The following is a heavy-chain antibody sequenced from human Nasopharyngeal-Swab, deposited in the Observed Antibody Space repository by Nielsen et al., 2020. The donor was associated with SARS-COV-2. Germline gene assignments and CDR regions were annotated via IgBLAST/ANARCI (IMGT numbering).Heavy chain of an antibody. J-gene: IGHJ6*02. D-gene: IGHD3-10*01. CDR2: IIPILGTA. V-gene: IGHV1-69*13. CDR1: GYTFTSYA. Sequence: SVKVSCKASGYTFTSYAISWVRQAPGQGLEWMGGIIPILGTANYAQKFQGRVTITADESTSTAYMELSSLRSEDTAVYYCARSKTPHGILWFGELFKLKGYYGMDVWGQGTTVTVSS. CDR3: ARSKTPHGILWFGELFKLKGYYGMDV.